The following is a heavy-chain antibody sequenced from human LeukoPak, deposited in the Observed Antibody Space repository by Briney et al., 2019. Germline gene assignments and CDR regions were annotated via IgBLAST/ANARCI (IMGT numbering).Heavy chain of an antibody. Sequence: ASVKVSCKASGYTFTSYGISWVRQAPGQGLEWMGWISAYNGNTNYAQKLQGRVTMTTDTSTSTAYMELRSLRSDDTAVYYCARARHDILTGYYLAEYFQHWGQGTLVTVSS. V-gene: IGHV1-18*01. J-gene: IGHJ1*01. CDR3: ARARHDILTGYYLAEYFQH. CDR1: GYTFTSYG. D-gene: IGHD3-9*01. CDR2: ISAYNGNT.